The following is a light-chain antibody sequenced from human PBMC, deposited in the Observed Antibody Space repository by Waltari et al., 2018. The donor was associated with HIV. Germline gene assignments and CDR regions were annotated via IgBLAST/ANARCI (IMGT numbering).Light chain of an antibody. Sequence: QSVLTQPPSVSAAPGQKVAIPCSGSSPTIGTNFVSWYHQLSGTAPKLLIYETNKRPSGIPDRFSASKSGTSATLVITGLQTGDEADYYCGTWDSSLSSVVFGGGTKLAVL. CDR1: SPTIGTNF. CDR3: GTWDSSLSSVV. CDR2: ETN. J-gene: IGLJ3*02. V-gene: IGLV1-51*02.